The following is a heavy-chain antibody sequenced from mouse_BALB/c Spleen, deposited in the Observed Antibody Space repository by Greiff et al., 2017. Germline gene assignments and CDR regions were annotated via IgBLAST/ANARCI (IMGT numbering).Heavy chain of an antibody. CDR3: ARDFDY. Sequence: EVQGVESGGGLVQPGGSLRLSCATSGFTFTDYYMSWVRQPPGKALEWLGFIRNKTNGYTTEYSASVKGRFTISRDDSQSILYLQMNNLRAEDSATYYCARDFDYWGQGTTLTVSS. CDR1: GFTFTDYY. CDR2: IRNKTNGYTT. J-gene: IGHJ2*01. V-gene: IGHV7-3*02.